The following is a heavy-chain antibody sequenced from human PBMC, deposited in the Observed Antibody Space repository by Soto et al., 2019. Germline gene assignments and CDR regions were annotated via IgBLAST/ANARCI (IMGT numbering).Heavy chain of an antibody. D-gene: IGHD3-16*01. J-gene: IGHJ5*02. CDR1: GFTFNKYA. Sequence: PGESLKISCVASGFTFNKYALAWVRQAPGKGLEWVSAISGSGASTYDADSVKGRFTISRDNSNNTLYLQMNSLRAEDTAVYYCAKTPGVITVITSFDPWRQGTPVTVSS. CDR2: ISGSGAST. V-gene: IGHV3-23*01. CDR3: AKTPGVITVITSFDP.